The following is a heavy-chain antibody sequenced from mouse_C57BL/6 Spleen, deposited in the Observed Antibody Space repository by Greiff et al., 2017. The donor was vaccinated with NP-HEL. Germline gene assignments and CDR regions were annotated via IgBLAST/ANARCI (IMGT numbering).Heavy chain of an antibody. CDR3: ARGYYGNWGY. J-gene: IGHJ2*01. Sequence: DVQLQESGPGMVKPSQSLSLTCTVTGYSITSGYDWHWIRHFPGNKLEWMGYISYSGSTNYNPSLKSRISITHDTSKNHFFLKLNSVTTEDTATYYCARGYYGNWGYWGQGTTLTVSS. CDR1: GYSITSGYD. CDR2: ISYSGST. D-gene: IGHD2-1*01. V-gene: IGHV3-1*01.